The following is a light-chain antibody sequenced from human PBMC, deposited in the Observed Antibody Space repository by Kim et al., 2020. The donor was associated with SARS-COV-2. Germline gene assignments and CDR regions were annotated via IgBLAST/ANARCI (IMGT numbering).Light chain of an antibody. CDR1: QCISNN. J-gene: IGKJ4*01. CDR2: AAS. V-gene: IGKV1-16*02. Sequence: ASVGERVTITCRASQCISNNLAWLQQKPGKAPKYLVYAASILQRGVPSKFSGSGSGTDFTLPISSLQSEDFATYYCQQYKSYPLTFGGGTKVDIK. CDR3: QQYKSYPLT.